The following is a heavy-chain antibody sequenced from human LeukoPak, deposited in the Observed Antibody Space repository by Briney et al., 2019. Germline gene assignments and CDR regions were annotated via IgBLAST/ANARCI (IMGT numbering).Heavy chain of an antibody. J-gene: IGHJ3*02. CDR3: ATCYDFWSGYYTIWNAFDI. Sequence: ASVKVSCKASGYTFTGYYMHWVRQAPGQGLEWMGWINPNSGGTNYAQKFQGRVTMTRDTSISTAYMELSRLRSDDTAVYYCATCYDFWSGYYTIWNAFDIWSQGTMVTVSS. D-gene: IGHD3-3*01. CDR1: GYTFTGYY. V-gene: IGHV1-2*02. CDR2: INPNSGGT.